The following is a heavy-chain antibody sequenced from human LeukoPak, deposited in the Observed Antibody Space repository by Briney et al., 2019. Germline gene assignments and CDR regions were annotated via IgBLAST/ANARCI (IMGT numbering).Heavy chain of an antibody. CDR2: ISYDGSNK. CDR3: ARDIGAVASGGWFDP. CDR1: GFTFSCYA. V-gene: IGHV3-30-3*01. D-gene: IGHD6-19*01. Sequence: SGRSLILSCAASGFTFSCYAMHWVRQAPGKGLEWVAVISYDGSNKYYADSVKGRFTISRDNSKNTLYLQMNSLRAEDTAVYYCARDIGAVASGGWFDPWGQGTRVTVSS. J-gene: IGHJ5*02.